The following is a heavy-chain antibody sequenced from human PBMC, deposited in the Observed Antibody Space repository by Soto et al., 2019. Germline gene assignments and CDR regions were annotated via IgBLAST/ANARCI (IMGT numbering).Heavy chain of an antibody. CDR1: RFTFSEYY. CDR3: ARGGGGAGPDY. Sequence: DLVESGGGLVKPGGSLRLSCAASRFTFSEYYMSWIRQAPGKGLEWVSYISSSSYTNYADSVKGRVTISRDNAKNSLYLQMNSLRVEDTAVYYCARGGGGAGPDYWGQGTLVTVSS. V-gene: IGHV3-11*05. CDR2: ISSSSYT. J-gene: IGHJ4*02. D-gene: IGHD3-10*01.